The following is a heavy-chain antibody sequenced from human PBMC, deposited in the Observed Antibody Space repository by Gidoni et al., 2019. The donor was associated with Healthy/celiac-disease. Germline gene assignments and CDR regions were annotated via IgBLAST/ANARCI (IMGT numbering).Heavy chain of an antibody. CDR2: IWYDGSNK. Sequence: QVQPVASGRGVVQPGRSLRLSCAASGFTFSSYGMHWVRQAPGKGLEWVAVIWYDGSNKYYADSVKGRFPISRENSKNTLYLQMNSLRAEDTAVYYCARDHARGWNYGAPEYWGQGTLVTVSS. J-gene: IGHJ4*02. D-gene: IGHD1-7*01. CDR1: GFTFSSYG. V-gene: IGHV3-33*01. CDR3: ARDHARGWNYGAPEY.